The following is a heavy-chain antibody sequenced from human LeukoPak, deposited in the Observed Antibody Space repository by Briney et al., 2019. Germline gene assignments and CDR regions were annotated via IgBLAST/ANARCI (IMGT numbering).Heavy chain of an antibody. CDR3: ARHEGSTYDYGSGSYIGSYFDY. J-gene: IGHJ4*02. Sequence: SETLSLTCTVSGGSISSSSYYWGWIRQPPGKGLEWIGSIYYSGSTYYNPSLKSRVTISVDTSKNQFSLKLSSVTAADTAVYYCARHEGSTYDYGSGSYIGSYFDYWGQGTLVTVSS. V-gene: IGHV4-39*01. CDR1: GGSISSSSYY. CDR2: IYYSGST. D-gene: IGHD3-10*01.